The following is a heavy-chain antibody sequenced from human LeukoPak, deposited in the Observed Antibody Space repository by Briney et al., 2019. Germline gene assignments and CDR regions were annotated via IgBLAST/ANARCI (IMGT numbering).Heavy chain of an antibody. CDR1: GFTFSDYW. D-gene: IGHD4-17*01. CDR2: IKQDGSVK. Sequence: GGSLRLSCAASGFTFSDYWMNWVRQAPGKGLEWVANIKQDGSVKHYVDSVRGRFTISRDNAKESLSLQMTSLRAEDTAVYYCTRGGNVAVTYWGQGTLVAVSS. J-gene: IGHJ4*02. CDR3: TRGGNVAVTY. V-gene: IGHV3-7*01.